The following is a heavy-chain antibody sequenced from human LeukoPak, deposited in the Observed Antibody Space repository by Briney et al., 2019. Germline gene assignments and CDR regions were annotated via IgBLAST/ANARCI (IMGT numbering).Heavy chain of an antibody. Sequence: ASVKVSFKGSGYTFTSNSISWVRQAPGQGLEWMVWISAYNGNTNYPQKLQGRVTMTTDTSTSTAYMELRSLRSDDAAVYYCARDTGYSGYDFRYYYYYYMDVWGKGTTVSVSS. CDR2: ISAYNGNT. CDR1: GYTFTSNS. V-gene: IGHV1-18*01. D-gene: IGHD5-12*01. CDR3: ARDTGYSGYDFRYYYYYYMDV. J-gene: IGHJ6*03.